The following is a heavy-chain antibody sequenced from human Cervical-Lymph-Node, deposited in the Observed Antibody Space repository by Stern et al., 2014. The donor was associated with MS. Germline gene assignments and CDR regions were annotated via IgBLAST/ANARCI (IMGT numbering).Heavy chain of an antibody. V-gene: IGHV2-26*01. CDR3: AQMFDDSVWGSDRYHGHFDY. J-gene: IGHJ4*02. CDR1: GFSLSTAKMG. CDR2: IFSNDEK. Sequence: QVTLKESGPVLVKPTETLTLTCTVSGFSLSTAKMGVGWIRQPPGKALEWLAHIFSNDEKSYSTSLRSRLTISKDTSKSQVVLTVTNMDPVDTATYYCAQMFDDSVWGSDRYHGHFDYWGQGTLVTVSS. D-gene: IGHD3-16*02.